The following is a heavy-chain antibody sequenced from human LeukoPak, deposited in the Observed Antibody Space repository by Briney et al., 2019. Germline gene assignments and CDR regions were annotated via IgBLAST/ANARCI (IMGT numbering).Heavy chain of an antibody. Sequence: GASVKVSCKASGGTFSSYAISWVRQAPGQGLEWMGRIIPILGIANYAQKFQGRVTITADKSTSTAYMELSSLRSEDTAVYYCAREVAGKGFDYWGQGTLVTVSS. D-gene: IGHD6-19*01. CDR1: GGTFSSYA. J-gene: IGHJ4*02. CDR3: AREVAGKGFDY. CDR2: IIPILGIA. V-gene: IGHV1-69*04.